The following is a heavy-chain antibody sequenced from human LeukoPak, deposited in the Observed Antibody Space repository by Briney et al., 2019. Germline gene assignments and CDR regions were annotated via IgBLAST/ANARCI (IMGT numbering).Heavy chain of an antibody. D-gene: IGHD2-2*01. CDR1: GFTFSNYW. V-gene: IGHV3-7*01. Sequence: GGSLRLSCSASGFTFSNYWMSGVRQAPGKGLEWVANIKQDESEKYYVDSVKGRFTISRDNAKSSLYLQMNSLRAEDTAVYYCARALDSSSSRYQAFEEWGQGTLVTVSS. J-gene: IGHJ4*02. CDR3: ARALDSSSSRYQAFEE. CDR2: IKQDESEK.